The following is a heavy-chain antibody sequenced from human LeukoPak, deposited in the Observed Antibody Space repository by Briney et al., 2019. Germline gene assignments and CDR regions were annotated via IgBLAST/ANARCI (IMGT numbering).Heavy chain of an antibody. CDR1: GGSISSYY. CDR2: IYYSGST. CDR3: ARGGSRTSDY. V-gene: IGHV4-59*01. D-gene: IGHD3-10*01. Sequence: SETLSLTCTVSGGSISSYYWSWIRQPPGKGLEWIGYIYYSGSTNYSPSLKSRVTISVDTSKNQFSLKLSSVTAADTAVYYCARGGSRTSDYWGQGTLVTVSS. J-gene: IGHJ4*02.